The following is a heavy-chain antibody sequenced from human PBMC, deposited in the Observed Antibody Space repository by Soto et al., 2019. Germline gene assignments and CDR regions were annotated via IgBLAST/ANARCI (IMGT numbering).Heavy chain of an antibody. J-gene: IGHJ5*02. CDR1: GGSFSGYY. D-gene: IGHD2-2*01. V-gene: IGHV4-34*01. CDR3: ARKRYCSSTSCYLSEKTNWFDP. Sequence: SETLSLTCAVYGGSFSGYYWSWIRQPPGKGLEWIGEINHSGSTNYNPSLKSRVTISVDTSKNQFSLKLSSVTAADTAVYYCARKRYCSSTSCYLSEKTNWFDPWGQGTLVTVSS. CDR2: INHSGST.